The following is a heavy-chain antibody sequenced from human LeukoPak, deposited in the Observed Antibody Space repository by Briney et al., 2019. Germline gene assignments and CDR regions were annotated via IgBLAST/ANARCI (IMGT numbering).Heavy chain of an antibody. CDR3: SKGVEDWGGADF. J-gene: IGHJ4*02. Sequence: SETLSLTCAVSGVSVRSSGYHWGWIRQPPGKGLEWIASISYNGTSYYNPSLRSRVTIFVDTSNNQVSIHLTSVAARDTAVYYCSKGVEDWGGADFWGQGALVTVSS. CDR2: ISYNGTS. CDR1: GVSVRSSGYH. V-gene: IGHV4-39*01. D-gene: IGHD3-16*01.